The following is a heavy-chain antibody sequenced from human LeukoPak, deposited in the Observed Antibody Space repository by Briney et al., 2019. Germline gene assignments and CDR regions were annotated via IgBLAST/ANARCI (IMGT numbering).Heavy chain of an antibody. Sequence: GGSLRLSCAASGFTFSDYYMSWIRQAPGKGLEWVSYISSSSSNRNYADSVKGRFTISRDNAKNSLYLQMNSLRAEDTAVHYCARAQYYLDSWGQGTLVTVSS. CDR2: ISSSSSNR. CDR3: ARAQYYLDS. V-gene: IGHV3-11*06. J-gene: IGHJ4*02. CDR1: GFTFSDYY.